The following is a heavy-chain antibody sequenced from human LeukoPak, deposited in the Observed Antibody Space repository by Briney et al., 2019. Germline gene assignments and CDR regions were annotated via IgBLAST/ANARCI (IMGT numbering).Heavy chain of an antibody. CDR2: ISGSSIYI. D-gene: IGHD6-19*01. CDR1: GFTFSSYA. Sequence: PGGSLRLSCAASGFTFSSYAMSWVRQAPGKGLEWVASISGSSIYIYYADSVKGRFTISRDNTKNSLYLQMNSLRAEDTAVYYCVRDRGAVAGTGGYYFDYWGQGTLVTVSS. CDR3: VRDRGAVAGTGGYYFDY. V-gene: IGHV3-21*01. J-gene: IGHJ4*02.